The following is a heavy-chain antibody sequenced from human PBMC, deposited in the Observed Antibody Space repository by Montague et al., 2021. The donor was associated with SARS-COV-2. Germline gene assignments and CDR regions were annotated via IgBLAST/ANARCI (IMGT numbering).Heavy chain of an antibody. Sequence: LVKPTQTLTLTCSFSGFSLRTSGVGVGWIRQPPGKALEWLAVIYWDDDKRYSPSLKSRPTITKDTSKNQVVLTMTNMDPVDTATYYCVHSYADYLFDYWGQGTLVSVSS. CDR3: VHSYADYLFDY. V-gene: IGHV2-5*02. D-gene: IGHD4-17*01. J-gene: IGHJ4*02. CDR2: IYWDDDK. CDR1: GFSLRTSGVG.